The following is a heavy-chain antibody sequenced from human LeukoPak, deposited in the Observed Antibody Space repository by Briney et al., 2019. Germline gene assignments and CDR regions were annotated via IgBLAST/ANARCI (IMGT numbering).Heavy chain of an antibody. CDR1: EFSVGSNY. CDR2: IKQDGSEK. CDR3: ARDGWLLEEYYFDY. D-gene: IGHD3-22*01. Sequence: PGGSLRLSCAASEFSVGSNYMTWVRQAPGKGLEWVANIKQDGSEKYYVDSVKGRFTISRDNAKNSLYLQMNSLRAEDTAVYYCARDGWLLEEYYFDYWGQGTLVTVSS. J-gene: IGHJ4*02. V-gene: IGHV3-7*01.